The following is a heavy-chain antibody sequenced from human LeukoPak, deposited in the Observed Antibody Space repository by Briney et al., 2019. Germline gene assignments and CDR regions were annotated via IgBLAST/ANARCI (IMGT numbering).Heavy chain of an antibody. V-gene: IGHV1-18*01. CDR3: ARERSISVRGLNWFDP. J-gene: IGHJ5*02. CDR1: GYTFTSYG. D-gene: IGHD3-10*01. CDR2: ISAYNGNT. Sequence: GASVKVSCKASGYTFTSYGISWVRQAPGQGLEWMGWISAYNGNTNYAQKLQGRVTMTTDTSTSTAYMELRSLRSDDTAVYYCARERSISVRGLNWFDPWGQGTLVTVSS.